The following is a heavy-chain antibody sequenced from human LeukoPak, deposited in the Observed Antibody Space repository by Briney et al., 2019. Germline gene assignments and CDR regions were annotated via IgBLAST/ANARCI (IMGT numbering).Heavy chain of an antibody. CDR2: IGTAGDT. Sequence: PGGSLRLSRAASGFTFSSYDMHWVRQATGKGLEWVSAIGTAGDTYYPGSVKGRFTISRENAKNSLYLQMNSLRAGDTAVYYCARGIAAAGKIYYFDYWGQGTLVTVSS. CDR3: ARGIAAAGKIYYFDY. D-gene: IGHD6-13*01. V-gene: IGHV3-13*04. CDR1: GFTFSSYD. J-gene: IGHJ4*02.